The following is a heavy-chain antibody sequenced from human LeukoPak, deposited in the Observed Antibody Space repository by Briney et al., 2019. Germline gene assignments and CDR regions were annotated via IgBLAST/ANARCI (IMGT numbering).Heavy chain of an antibody. CDR3: AREVMNSRGYYYMDV. J-gene: IGHJ6*03. V-gene: IGHV3-21*01. CDR2: ISSSSSYI. D-gene: IGHD4-23*01. Sequence: PGGSLRLSCAASGFIFSSYAMHWVRQAPGKGLEWVSSISSSSSYIYYADSVKGRFTISRDNAKNSLYLQMNSLRAEDTAVYYCAREVMNSRGYYYMDVWGKGTTVTVSS. CDR1: GFIFSSYA.